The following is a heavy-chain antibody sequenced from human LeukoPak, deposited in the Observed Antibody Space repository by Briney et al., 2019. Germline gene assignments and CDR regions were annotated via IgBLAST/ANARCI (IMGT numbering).Heavy chain of an antibody. CDR1: GYTFTGYY. D-gene: IGHD4-17*01. Sequence: SVKVSCKASGYTFTGYYMHWVRQAPGQGLEWMGRIIPILGIANYAQKFQGRVTITADKSTSTAYMELSSLRSEDTAVYYCARVNRWDYGDYVDYWGQGTLVTVSS. V-gene: IGHV1-69*04. J-gene: IGHJ4*02. CDR2: IIPILGIA. CDR3: ARVNRWDYGDYVDY.